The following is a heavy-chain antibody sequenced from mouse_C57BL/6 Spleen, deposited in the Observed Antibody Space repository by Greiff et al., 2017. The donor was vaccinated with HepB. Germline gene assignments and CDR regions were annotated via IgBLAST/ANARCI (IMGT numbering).Heavy chain of an antibody. J-gene: IGHJ2*01. CDR2: IYPGDGDT. D-gene: IGHD3-2*02. CDR3: ARAGAQALDY. V-gene: IGHV1-80*01. Sequence: VMLVESGAELVKPGASVKISCKASGYAFSSYWMNWVKQRPGKGLEWIGQIYPGDGDTNYNGKFKGKATLTADKSSSTAYMQLSSLTSEDSAVYFCARAGAQALDYWGQGTTLTVSS. CDR1: GYAFSSYW.